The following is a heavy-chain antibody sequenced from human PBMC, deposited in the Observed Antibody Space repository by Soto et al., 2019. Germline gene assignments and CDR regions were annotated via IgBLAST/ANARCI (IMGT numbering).Heavy chain of an antibody. V-gene: IGHV1-69*13. CDR1: GGTFSSYA. D-gene: IGHD3-10*01. CDR3: ATGNIGTYYFDY. Sequence: SVKVSCKASGGTFSSYAISWVRQAPGQGLEWMGGIIPIFGTANYAQKFQGRVTITADESTSTAYMELSSLRSEDMAVYYCATGNIGTYYFDYWGQGTLVTVSS. J-gene: IGHJ4*02. CDR2: IIPIFGTA.